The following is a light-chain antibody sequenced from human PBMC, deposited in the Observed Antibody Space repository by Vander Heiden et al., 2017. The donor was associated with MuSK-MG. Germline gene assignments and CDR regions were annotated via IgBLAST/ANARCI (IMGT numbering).Light chain of an antibody. CDR2: GVS. CDR1: SSYVGGYDL. CDR3: CSYGSSSTRV. Sequence: QPALTEPASVAGSPGHSMTISSRRTSSYVGGYDLVSGYHQYPGEAPILGIFGVSNRPSGVSYRFSGSKSGNTASLTISGLQAEDEADYYCCSYGSSSTRVFGTGTKVTVL. V-gene: IGLV2-14*03. J-gene: IGLJ1*01.